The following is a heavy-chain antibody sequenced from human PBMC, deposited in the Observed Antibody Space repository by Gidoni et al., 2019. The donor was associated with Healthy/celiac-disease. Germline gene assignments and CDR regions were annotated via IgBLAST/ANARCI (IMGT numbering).Heavy chain of an antibody. CDR3: ARWQVVVVITEPAGYGMDV. Sequence: EVQLVESGGGLVKPGGSLRLSCAASGFTFSSYSMNWVRQAPGKGLEWVSSISSSSSYIYYADSVKGRFTISRDNAKNSLYLQMNSLRAEDTAVYYCARWQVVVVITEPAGYGMDVWGQGTTVTVSS. J-gene: IGHJ6*02. D-gene: IGHD3-22*01. CDR2: ISSSSSYI. V-gene: IGHV3-21*01. CDR1: GFTFSSYS.